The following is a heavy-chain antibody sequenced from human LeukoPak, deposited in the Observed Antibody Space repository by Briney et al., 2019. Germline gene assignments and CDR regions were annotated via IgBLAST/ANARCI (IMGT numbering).Heavy chain of an antibody. J-gene: IGHJ6*03. D-gene: IGHD5-18*01. CDR1: GFTFSNSW. CDR2: IKRDGSET. CDR3: AREGKPAGYSYGRRNYYYYMDV. V-gene: IGHV3-7*01. Sequence: PGGSLRLSCGAFGFTFSNSWMSWVRQAPGKGLEWVANIKRDGSETYYVDSVKGRFTISRDNAKNSLYLQMNSLRAEDTAVYYCAREGKPAGYSYGRRNYYYYMDVWGKGTTVTVSS.